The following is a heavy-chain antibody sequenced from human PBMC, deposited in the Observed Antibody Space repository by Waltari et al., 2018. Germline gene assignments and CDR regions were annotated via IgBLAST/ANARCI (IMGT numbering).Heavy chain of an antibody. CDR3: AREPYADIVVVVAGYNWFDP. D-gene: IGHD2-15*01. Sequence: QVQLVQSGAEVKKPGSSVKVSCKASGGTFSSYAIRWVRQAPGQGLEWMGGIIPIFGTANYAQKFQGRVTITADKSTSTAYMELSSLRSEDTAVYYCAREPYADIVVVVAGYNWFDPWGQGTLVTVSS. J-gene: IGHJ5*02. V-gene: IGHV1-69*14. CDR1: GGTFSSYA. CDR2: IIPIFGTA.